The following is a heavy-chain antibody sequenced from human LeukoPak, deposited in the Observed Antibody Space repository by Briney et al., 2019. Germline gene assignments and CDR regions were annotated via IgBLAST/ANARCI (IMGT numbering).Heavy chain of an antibody. D-gene: IGHD3-22*01. Sequence: SVKVSCRASGGTFSSYAISWVRQAPGQGLEWMGGIIPIFGTANYAQKFQGRVTITADESTSTAYMELSSLRSEDTAVYYCASHFTMINNGIDYWGQGTLVTVSS. CDR3: ASHFTMINNGIDY. J-gene: IGHJ4*02. V-gene: IGHV1-69*13. CDR2: IIPIFGTA. CDR1: GGTFSSYA.